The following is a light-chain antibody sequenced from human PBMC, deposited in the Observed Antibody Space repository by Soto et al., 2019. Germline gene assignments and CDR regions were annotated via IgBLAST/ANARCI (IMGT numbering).Light chain of an antibody. Sequence: QSVLTQPPSASGTPGQRVTISCSGSSSNIGSNYVYWYQQLPGTAPKLLIYRNNQRPSGVPDRFSGSKSGTSASLAISGLRSEDEADYYCAAWDDSLSAGVFGGGIKLTVL. J-gene: IGLJ3*02. CDR1: SSNIGSNY. CDR2: RNN. V-gene: IGLV1-47*01. CDR3: AAWDDSLSAGV.